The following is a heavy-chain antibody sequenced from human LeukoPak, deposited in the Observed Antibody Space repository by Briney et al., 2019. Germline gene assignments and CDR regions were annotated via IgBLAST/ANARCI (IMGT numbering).Heavy chain of an antibody. CDR3: ASPQWLAF. CDR1: GITFSSYE. CDR2: ISTSGSTI. J-gene: IGHJ4*02. V-gene: IGHV3-48*03. D-gene: IGHD6-19*01. Sequence: PPGGSLRLSCVVSGITFSSYEMNWVRQAPGKGLGWVSYISTSGSTIYYADSVKGRFTISRDNAKNSLYLQMNGLRAEDTAIYYCASPQWLAFWGQGTLVTVSS.